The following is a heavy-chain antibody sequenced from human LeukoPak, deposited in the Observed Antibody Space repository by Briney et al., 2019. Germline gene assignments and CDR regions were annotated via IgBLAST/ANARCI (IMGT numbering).Heavy chain of an antibody. J-gene: IGHJ6*02. CDR1: GFTFSSYG. CDR3: ASEPTYYDFWSGYYQNYGMDV. D-gene: IGHD3-3*01. V-gene: IGHV3-30*03. Sequence: GGSLRLSCAASGFTFSSYGMHWVRQAPGKGLEWVAVISYDGSNKYYADSVKGRFTISRDNAKNSLYLQMNSLRAEDTAVYYCASEPTYYDFWSGYYQNYGMDVWGQGTTVTVSS. CDR2: ISYDGSNK.